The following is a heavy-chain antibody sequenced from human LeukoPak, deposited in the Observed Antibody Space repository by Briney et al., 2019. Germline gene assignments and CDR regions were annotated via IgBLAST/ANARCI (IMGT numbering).Heavy chain of an antibody. V-gene: IGHV3-21*01. J-gene: IGHJ4*02. Sequence: GGSLRLSCAASGFTFSSYSMNWVRQAPGKGLEWVSSISISSSYIYYADSVKGRFTISRDNAKNSLYLQMNSLRAEDTAVYYCARDMGLSVAALGDLDYWGQGTLVTVSS. CDR3: ARDMGLSVAALGDLDY. D-gene: IGHD6-13*01. CDR1: GFTFSSYS. CDR2: ISISSSYI.